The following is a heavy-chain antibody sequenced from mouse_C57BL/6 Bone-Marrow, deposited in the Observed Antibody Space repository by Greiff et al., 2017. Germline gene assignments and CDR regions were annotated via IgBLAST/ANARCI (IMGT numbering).Heavy chain of an antibody. CDR2: INPNNGGT. J-gene: IGHJ1*03. CDR3: ARKDCTKPDWYFDV. D-gene: IGHD1-3*01. Sequence: EVQLKQSGRELVKPGASVKISCKASGYTFTDYYMNWVKQSHGKSLEWIGDINPNNGGTSYNQKFKGKATLTVDKSSSTAYMELRSLTSEDSAVYYCARKDCTKPDWYFDVWGTGTTVTVSS. CDR1: GYTFTDYY. V-gene: IGHV1-26*01.